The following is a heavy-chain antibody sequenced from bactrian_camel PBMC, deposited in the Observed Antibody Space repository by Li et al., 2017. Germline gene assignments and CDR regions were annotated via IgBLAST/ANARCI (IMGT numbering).Heavy chain of an antibody. CDR2: FYTGGGST. CDR3: AAQRAIDDCRYEYNY. D-gene: IGHD4*01. V-gene: IGHV3-2*01. CDR1: GFAFRGDY. J-gene: IGHJ4*01. Sequence: HVQLVESGGGSVQAGGSLKLSCAAYGFAFRGDYVAWVRQVPGKGLEWVSTFYTGGGSTYVADSVKGRFTITQDNTKNTLYLQMNSLKPEDTATYYCAAQRAIDDCRYEYNYWGKGTQVTVS.